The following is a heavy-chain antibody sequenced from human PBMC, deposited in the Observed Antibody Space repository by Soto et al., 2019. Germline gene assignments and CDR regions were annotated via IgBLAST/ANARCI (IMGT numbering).Heavy chain of an antibody. Sequence: QVQLVESGGGVVQPGTSLRLSCAASGFTFSNYGMHWVRQTPGKGLEWVALILYDGSNKYYADSVKGRFTISRDNSKNTLYLQVSSLRAEDTAVYYCAKSRDAYNFYFYYGMDVWGQGTSVTVS. D-gene: IGHD1-1*01. J-gene: IGHJ6*02. CDR2: ILYDGSNK. CDR3: AKSRDAYNFYFYYGMDV. CDR1: GFTFSNYG. V-gene: IGHV3-30*18.